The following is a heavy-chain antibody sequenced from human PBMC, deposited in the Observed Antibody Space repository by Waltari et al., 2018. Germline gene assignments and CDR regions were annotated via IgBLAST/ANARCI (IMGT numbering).Heavy chain of an antibody. CDR3: ARQGHYDGGDYMTPLFDY. D-gene: IGHD2-21*01. CDR1: GYTFSNYA. CDR2: INTFNGNA. V-gene: IGHV1-18*01. Sequence: QVQLVQSGDELKKPGASVRVSCKTSGYTFSNYAICWVRQASGQGLEWLGWINTFNGNAKSAQKFQDRVTMTMDTFANTAYMEMRSLRSDDTALYFCARQGHYDGGDYMTPLFDYWGQGTQVTVSS. J-gene: IGHJ4*02.